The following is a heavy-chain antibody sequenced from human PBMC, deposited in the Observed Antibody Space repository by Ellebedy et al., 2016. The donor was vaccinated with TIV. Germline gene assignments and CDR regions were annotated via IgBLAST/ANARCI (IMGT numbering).Heavy chain of an antibody. Sequence: PGGSLRLSCAASGFTFNSYCMHWVRPAPGKGLEWVAVISNDERTQYYVDSVKGRFTISRDNSKNTVYLQMNSLRAEDTAIYYCAKELVHAIHGFDIWGQGTMVTVSS. CDR3: AKELVHAIHGFDI. CDR1: GFTFNSYC. D-gene: IGHD2-8*02. J-gene: IGHJ3*02. V-gene: IGHV3-30*18. CDR2: ISNDERTQ.